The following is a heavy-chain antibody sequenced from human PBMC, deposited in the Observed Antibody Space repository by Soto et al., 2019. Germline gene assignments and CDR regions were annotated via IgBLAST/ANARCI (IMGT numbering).Heavy chain of an antibody. Sequence: QVQLVESGGGVVQPGTSLRLSCLVSGLPFSSHAMDWVRQAPGKGLEWLSIISSAGTFTYNAESVRGRFTISRDNSKNTLYLQMNNLSVEETDVYYCVIVYVRQYDYWGQGTVVTVSS. V-gene: IGHV3-30*14. D-gene: IGHD3-16*01. CDR3: VIVYVRQYDY. J-gene: IGHJ4*02. CDR1: GLPFSSHA. CDR2: ISSAGTFT.